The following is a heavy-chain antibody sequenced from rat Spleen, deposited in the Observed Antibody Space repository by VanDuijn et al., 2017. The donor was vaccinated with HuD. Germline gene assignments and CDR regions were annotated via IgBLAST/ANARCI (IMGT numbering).Heavy chain of an antibody. CDR2: ITNTGGST. J-gene: IGHJ4*01. D-gene: IGHD1-4*01. CDR3: TRGGYKRYVMDA. V-gene: IGHV5-31*01. CDR1: GFTFNNYW. Sequence: EVQLVESGGGLVQPGRSLKLSCVASGFTFNNYWMTWIRQAPGKGLEWVASITNTGGSTYYPDSVKGRFTISRDNAKSTLYLQMNSLRSEDTATYYCTRGGYKRYVMDAWGQGASVTVSS.